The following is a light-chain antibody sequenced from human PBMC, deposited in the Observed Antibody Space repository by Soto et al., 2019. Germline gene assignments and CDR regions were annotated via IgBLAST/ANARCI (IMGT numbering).Light chain of an antibody. Sequence: DIQMTQSPFSLSASVGDRVTITCRASQSINRDLNWYQQKPGKAPNLLIYAAFTLESGVPSRFSGSGSGTDFTLTISSLQLEDFATYYCQQRSNWPQTFGQGTKV. CDR3: QQRSNWPQT. CDR1: QSINRD. CDR2: AAF. J-gene: IGKJ1*01. V-gene: IGKV1-39*01.